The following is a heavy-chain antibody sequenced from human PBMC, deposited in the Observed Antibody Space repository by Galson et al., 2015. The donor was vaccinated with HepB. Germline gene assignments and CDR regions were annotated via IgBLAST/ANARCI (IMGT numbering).Heavy chain of an antibody. CDR2: IIPILGIA. J-gene: IGHJ4*02. D-gene: IGHD6-19*01. Sequence: SVKVSCKASGGTFSRYAISWVRQAPGQGLEWMGRIIPILGIANYAQKFQGRVTITADKSTSTAYMELSSLRSEDTAVYYCAFTQGLIAVAAFDYWGQGTLVTVSS. CDR1: GGTFSRYA. V-gene: IGHV1-69*04. CDR3: AFTQGLIAVAAFDY.